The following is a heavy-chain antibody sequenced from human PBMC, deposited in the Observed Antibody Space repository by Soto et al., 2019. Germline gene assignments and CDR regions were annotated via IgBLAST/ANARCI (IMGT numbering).Heavy chain of an antibody. D-gene: IGHD6-6*01. CDR3: ARVHSRSSTTYYYGMDV. Sequence: SETLSLTCAVYGGSFSGYYWSCIRQHPGKGLEWIVEINHSGSTNYNPSLKSRVTISVDTSKNQFSLKLSSVTAAHTAVYYCARVHSRSSTTYYYGMDVWGQGTTVTVSS. CDR2: INHSGST. J-gene: IGHJ6*02. CDR1: GGSFSGYY. V-gene: IGHV4-34*01.